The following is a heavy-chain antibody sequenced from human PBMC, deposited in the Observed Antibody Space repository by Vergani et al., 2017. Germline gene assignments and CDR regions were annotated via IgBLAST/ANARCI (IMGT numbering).Heavy chain of an antibody. Sequence: QVQLQQWGAGLLKPSETLSLTCAVYGGSFSGYYWSWIRQPPGKGLEWIGEINHSGSTNYNPSLKSLVTISVDTSKNQFSLKLSSVTAADAAVYYCARAGGRSSYIRAATPSNWFDPWGQGTLVTVSS. CDR3: ARAGGRSSYIRAATPSNWFDP. V-gene: IGHV4-34*01. D-gene: IGHD2-15*01. J-gene: IGHJ5*02. CDR2: INHSGST. CDR1: GGSFSGYY.